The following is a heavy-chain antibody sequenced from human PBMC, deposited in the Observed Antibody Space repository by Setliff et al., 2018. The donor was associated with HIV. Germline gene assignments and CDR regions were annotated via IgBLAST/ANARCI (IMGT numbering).Heavy chain of an antibody. D-gene: IGHD1-26*01. CDR2: MTASGSNI. J-gene: IGHJ4*02. CDR1: GFTFSIYE. V-gene: IGHV3-48*03. CDR3: ARDDPAGGIDF. Sequence: GGSLRLSCAASGFTFSIYEMNWVRQAPGKGLEWVSYMTASGSNIYYADSVKGRFTISRDNARNSLYLQMNSLRAEDTAIYYCARDDPAGGIDFWGQGTLVTVSS.